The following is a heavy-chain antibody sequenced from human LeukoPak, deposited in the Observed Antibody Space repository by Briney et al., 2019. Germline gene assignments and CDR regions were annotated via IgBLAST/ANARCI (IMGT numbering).Heavy chain of an antibody. CDR2: INPSGGSP. CDR1: GYSFTKYF. CDR3: ARESLSAFDI. J-gene: IGHJ3*02. D-gene: IGHD2-8*01. Sequence: ASVTASCKASGYSFTKYFMHWVRQAPGQGLEWMGIINPSGGSPTYAQKFQGRVTITTDTSTSTVYMELSSLRSEDTAVYYCARESLSAFDIWGQGTMVTVSS. V-gene: IGHV1-46*01.